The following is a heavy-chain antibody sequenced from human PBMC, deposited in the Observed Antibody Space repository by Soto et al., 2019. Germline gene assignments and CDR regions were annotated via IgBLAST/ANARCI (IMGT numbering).Heavy chain of an antibody. CDR2: IYYSGST. J-gene: IGHJ5*02. Sequence: SETLSLTCTVSGGSISSYYWSWIRQPPGKGLEWIGYIYYSGSTNYNPSLKSRVTISVDTSKNQFSLKLSPVTAADTAVYYCARAGDRGLIKKNWFDPWGQGTLVTVSS. D-gene: IGHD7-27*01. V-gene: IGHV4-59*01. CDR1: GGSISSYY. CDR3: ARAGDRGLIKKNWFDP.